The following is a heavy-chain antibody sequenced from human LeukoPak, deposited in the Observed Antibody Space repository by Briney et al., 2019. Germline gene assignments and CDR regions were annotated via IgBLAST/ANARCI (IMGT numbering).Heavy chain of an antibody. CDR2: IYNTGST. CDR3: ARDVGKYSAYFSYWYFDL. D-gene: IGHD5-12*01. CDR1: GSSISSYY. V-gene: IGHV4-59*01. Sequence: PSETLSLTCTVSGSSISSYYWSWIRQPPGEGLEWIGHIYNTGSTNYNPSLKSRVTITVDMSKNQISQKLSSVTAADTAVYYCARDVGKYSAYFSYWYFDLWGRGALVTVSS. J-gene: IGHJ2*01.